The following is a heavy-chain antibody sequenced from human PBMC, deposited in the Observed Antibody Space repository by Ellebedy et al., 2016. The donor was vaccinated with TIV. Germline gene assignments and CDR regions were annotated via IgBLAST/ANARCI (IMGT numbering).Heavy chain of an antibody. Sequence: GSLRLXCTVSGGSISSYYWSWIRQPPGKGLEWIGYIYYSGSTNYNPSLKSRVTISVDTSKNQFSLKLSSVTAADTAVYYCARAWRDIVVVVAADDPQYYFDYWGQGTLVTVSS. CDR2: IYYSGST. CDR1: GGSISSYY. D-gene: IGHD2-15*01. CDR3: ARAWRDIVVVVAADDPQYYFDY. J-gene: IGHJ4*02. V-gene: IGHV4-59*13.